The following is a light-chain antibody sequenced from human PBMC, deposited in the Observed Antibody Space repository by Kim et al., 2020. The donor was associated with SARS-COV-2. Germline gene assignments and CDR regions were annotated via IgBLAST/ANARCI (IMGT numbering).Light chain of an antibody. V-gene: IGLV1-47*02. CDR1: TSDIGRNY. CDR3: AVWDDSLNGWV. Sequence: GRRGTVSVSGRTSDIGRNYVYWHQQLPGTAPKLLIFSNNQRPSGVPDRFSGSKSGTSASLAISGLRSADEADYYCAVWDDSLNGWVFGGGTQLTVL. J-gene: IGLJ3*02. CDR2: SNN.